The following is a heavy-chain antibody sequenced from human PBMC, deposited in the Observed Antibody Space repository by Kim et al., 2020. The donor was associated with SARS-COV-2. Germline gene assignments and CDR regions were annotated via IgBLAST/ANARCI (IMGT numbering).Heavy chain of an antibody. CDR3: ARQSIALTGWFDP. Sequence: PDSGKGRLTLSRDNAKNPLYLQMNSLRAEDTAVYYCARQSIALTGWFDPWGQGTLVTVSS. D-gene: IGHD6-6*01. V-gene: IGHV3-11*03. J-gene: IGHJ5*02.